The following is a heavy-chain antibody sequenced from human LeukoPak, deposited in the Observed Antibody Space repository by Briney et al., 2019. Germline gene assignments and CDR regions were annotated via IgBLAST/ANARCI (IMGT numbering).Heavy chain of an antibody. V-gene: IGHV3-7*01. CDR3: AKLLWFGELLSPFDY. CDR1: GFTFSSYW. J-gene: IGHJ4*02. Sequence: GGSLRLSCAASGFTFSSYWMSWVRQAPGKGLEWVANIKQDGSEKYYVDSVKGRFTISRDNAKNSLYLQMNSLRAEDTAVYYCAKLLWFGELLSPFDYWGQGTLVTVSS. D-gene: IGHD3-10*01. CDR2: IKQDGSEK.